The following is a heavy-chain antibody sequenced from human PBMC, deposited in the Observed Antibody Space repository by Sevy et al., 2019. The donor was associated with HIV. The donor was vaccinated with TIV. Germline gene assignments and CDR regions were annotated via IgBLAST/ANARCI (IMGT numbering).Heavy chain of an antibody. CDR1: GFTFSSYS. Sequence: QLGGPLRLSCAASGFTFSSYSMNWVRQAPGKGLEWVSYISSSSSTIYYADSVKGRFTISRDNAKNSLYRQMNSLRDEDTAVYYCARDDSSGYYYGWFDPWGQGTLVTVSS. V-gene: IGHV3-48*02. J-gene: IGHJ5*02. CDR2: ISSSSSTI. CDR3: ARDDSSGYYYGWFDP. D-gene: IGHD3-22*01.